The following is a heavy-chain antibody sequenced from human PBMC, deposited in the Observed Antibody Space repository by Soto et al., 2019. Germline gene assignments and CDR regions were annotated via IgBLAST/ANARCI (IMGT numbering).Heavy chain of an antibody. Sequence: QLQLQESGPGLVKPSETLTLTCTVSGGSITSSSYYWGWIRQPPGKGLEWLGSSYDSGSTYYNPSAKSRVILSVDTSTNQVSLSLSSVTAADTAVYYCAALQAASGGDSALRAYWGQGTLVTVAS. CDR3: AALQAASGGDSALRAY. CDR1: GGSITSSSYY. V-gene: IGHV4-39*01. J-gene: IGHJ4*02. D-gene: IGHD1-26*01. CDR2: SYDSGST.